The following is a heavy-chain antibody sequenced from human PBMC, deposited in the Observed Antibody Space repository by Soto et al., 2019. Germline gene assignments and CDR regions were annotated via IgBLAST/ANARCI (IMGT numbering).Heavy chain of an antibody. CDR3: ARSHDYGDPTVDY. D-gene: IGHD4-17*01. V-gene: IGHV3-48*04. J-gene: IGHJ4*02. CDR2: ISRSGSNK. CDR1: GFTFSSYS. Sequence: PGGSLRLSCAASGFTFSSYSMNWVRQAPGKGLEWVSNISRSGSNKYYVDSVKGRFTISRDNAKNSLYLQMNSLRAEDTAVYYCARSHDYGDPTVDYWGQGTLVTVSS.